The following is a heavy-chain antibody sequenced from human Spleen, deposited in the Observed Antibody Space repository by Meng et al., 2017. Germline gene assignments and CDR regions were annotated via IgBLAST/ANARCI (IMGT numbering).Heavy chain of an antibody. CDR2: INNDGDNR. Sequence: GESLKISCVASGFTFSSCGMAWVRQAPGKGLEWVSTINNDGDNRHYADSVKGRFTISRDNAKNSLYLQMNSLRTEDMALYYCAKDISPVAGTEGYFDYWGQGTLVTVSS. V-gene: IGHV3-43*02. CDR3: AKDISPVAGTEGYFDY. J-gene: IGHJ4*02. CDR1: GFTFSSCG. D-gene: IGHD6-19*01.